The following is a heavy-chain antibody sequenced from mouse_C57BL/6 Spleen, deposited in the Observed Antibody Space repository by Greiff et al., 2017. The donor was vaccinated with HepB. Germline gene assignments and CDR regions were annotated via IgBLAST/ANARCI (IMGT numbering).Heavy chain of an antibody. J-gene: IGHJ2*01. V-gene: IGHV1-15*01. D-gene: IGHD1-1*01. CDR2: IDPETGGT. CDR3: TRNYDRPFYSFDY. Sequence: VQLQQSGAELVRPGASVTLSCKASGYTFTDYEMHWVKQTPVHGLEWIGAIDPETGGTAYNQKFKGKAILTADKSSSTAYMELRSLTSEDSAVYYCTRNYDRPFYSFDYWGQGTTLTVSS. CDR1: GYTFTDYE.